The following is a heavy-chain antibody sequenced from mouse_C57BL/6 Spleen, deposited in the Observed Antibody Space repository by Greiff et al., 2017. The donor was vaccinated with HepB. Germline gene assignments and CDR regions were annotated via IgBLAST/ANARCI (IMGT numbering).Heavy chain of an antibody. CDR2: IYPSDSET. D-gene: IGHD1-1*01. CDR1: GYTFTSYW. Sequence: QVQLQQPGAELVRPGSSVKLSCKASGYTFTSYWMDWVKQRPGQGLEWIGNIYPSDSETHYNQKFKDKATLTVDKYSSTAYMQLSSLTSEDSAVYYCARLGYYGSTQFAYWGQGTLVTVSA. J-gene: IGHJ3*01. CDR3: ARLGYYGSTQFAY. V-gene: IGHV1-61*01.